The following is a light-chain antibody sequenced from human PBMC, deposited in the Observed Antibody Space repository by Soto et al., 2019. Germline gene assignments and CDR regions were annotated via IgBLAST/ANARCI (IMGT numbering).Light chain of an antibody. CDR3: QQYGSSPGK. V-gene: IGKV3-20*01. Sequence: EIVLTQSPGTLSLSPGERATLSCRASQSVSSSYLAWYQQKPGQAPRLLIYGASSRATGIPDRFSGSGSGTDLTLTISRLEPEDFAVYYCQQYGSSPGKFGKGTKVDI. CDR2: GAS. CDR1: QSVSSSY. J-gene: IGKJ1*01.